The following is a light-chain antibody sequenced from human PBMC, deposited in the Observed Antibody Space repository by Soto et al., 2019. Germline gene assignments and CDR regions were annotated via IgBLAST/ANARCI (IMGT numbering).Light chain of an antibody. J-gene: IGKJ5*01. CDR2: DAS. Sequence: EIVLTQSPATLSLSPGERATLSCRASQSISSYLAWYQHKPGQAPRLLIDDASSRATGIPARFSGSGSGTDFTLTIRSLEPEDFAVYYCQYRTTFGQGTRLEIK. CDR1: QSISSY. CDR3: QYRTT. V-gene: IGKV3-11*01.